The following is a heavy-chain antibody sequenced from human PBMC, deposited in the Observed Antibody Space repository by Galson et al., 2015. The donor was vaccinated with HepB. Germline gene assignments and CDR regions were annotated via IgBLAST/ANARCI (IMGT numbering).Heavy chain of an antibody. V-gene: IGHV5-10-1*01. CDR2: IDPSDSYT. Sequence: QSGAEVKKPGESLRISCKGSGYSFTSYWISWVRQMPGKGLEWMGRIDPSDSYTNYSPSFQGHVTISADKSISTAYLQWSSLKASDTAMYYCARQYCSSTSCYAGQGWFDPWGQGTLVTVSS. CDR3: ARQYCSSTSCYAGQGWFDP. D-gene: IGHD2-2*01. CDR1: GYSFTSYW. J-gene: IGHJ5*02.